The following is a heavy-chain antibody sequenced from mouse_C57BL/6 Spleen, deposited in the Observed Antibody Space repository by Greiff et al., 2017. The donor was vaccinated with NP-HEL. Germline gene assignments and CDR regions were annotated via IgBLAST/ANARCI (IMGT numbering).Heavy chain of an antibody. J-gene: IGHJ2*01. CDR1: GFSLTSYG. D-gene: IGHD3-3*01. CDR3: ARGEGTRYFDY. Sequence: QVQLKESGPGLVQPSQSLSITCTVSGFSLTSYGVHWVRQSPGKGLEWLGVIWSGGSTDYNAAFISRLSISKDNSKSQVFFKMNSLQADDTAIYYCARGEGTRYFDYWGQGTTLTVSS. V-gene: IGHV2-2*01. CDR2: IWSGGST.